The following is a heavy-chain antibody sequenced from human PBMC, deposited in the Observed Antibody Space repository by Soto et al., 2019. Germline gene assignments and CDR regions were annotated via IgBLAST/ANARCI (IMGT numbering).Heavy chain of an antibody. D-gene: IGHD2-8*02. CDR1: GGSFSGYY. Sequence: PSETLSLTCAFYGGSFSGYYWTWIRQPPGTGLEWIGEINHSGSTNYNPSLKSRVTISVDTSKNQFPLKLTSVTAADTAVYYCARDKITGLFDYWGQGTLVTVSS. J-gene: IGHJ4*02. CDR2: INHSGST. V-gene: IGHV4-34*01. CDR3: ARDKITGLFDY.